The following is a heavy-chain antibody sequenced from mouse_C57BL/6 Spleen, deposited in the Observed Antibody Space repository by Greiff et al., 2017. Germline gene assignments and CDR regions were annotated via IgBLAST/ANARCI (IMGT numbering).Heavy chain of an antibody. CDR2: ISGGGGNT. J-gene: IGHJ3*01. CDR3: ARHGTAQATLFAY. CDR1: GFTFSSYT. Sequence: EVKLVESGGGLVKPGGSLKLSCAASGFTFSSYTMSWVRQTPEKRLEWVATISGGGGNTYYPDSVKGRFTISRDNAKNTLYLQMSSLRSEDTALYYCARHGTAQATLFAYWGQGTLVTVSA. V-gene: IGHV5-9*01. D-gene: IGHD3-2*02.